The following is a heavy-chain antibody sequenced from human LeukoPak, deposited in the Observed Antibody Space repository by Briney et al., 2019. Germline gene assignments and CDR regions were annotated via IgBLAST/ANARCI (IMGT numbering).Heavy chain of an antibody. CDR3: ARHKANGAVSLDS. J-gene: IGHJ4*02. Sequence: PSETLSLTCTVSGGSIGSYYWGWIRQPPGKGLEWLGYIYSSGSTNYNPSLKSRVTISVDTSNNQFSLKLSSVTAADTAVYYCARHKANGAVSLDSWGQGTLVTVSS. V-gene: IGHV4-59*08. CDR2: IYSSGST. D-gene: IGHD2-8*01. CDR1: GGSIGSYY.